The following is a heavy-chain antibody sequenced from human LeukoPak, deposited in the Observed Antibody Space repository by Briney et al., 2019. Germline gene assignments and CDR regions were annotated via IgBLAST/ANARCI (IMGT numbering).Heavy chain of an antibody. V-gene: IGHV4-59*08. D-gene: IGHD3-9*01. Sequence: SETLSLTCAVYGGSISSYYWSWIRQPPGKGLEWIGYIYYSGSTNYNPSLKSRVTISVDTSKNQFSLKLSSVTAADTAVYYCARRYDILTGYSHWGQGTLVTVSS. CDR2: IYYSGST. CDR1: GGSISSYY. CDR3: ARRYDILTGYSH. J-gene: IGHJ4*02.